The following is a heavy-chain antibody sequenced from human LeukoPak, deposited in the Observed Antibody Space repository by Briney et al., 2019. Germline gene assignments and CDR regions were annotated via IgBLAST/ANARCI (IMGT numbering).Heavy chain of an antibody. Sequence: GGSMRLSCVTSGFTFSSYSMNWVRQAPGKGLEWVSSITSSSSYIHYADSMKGRFTISRDNAKNSLYLQMNNLRAEDTAVYYCARDRRYFDTGGLGGPDYWGQGTLVTVSS. D-gene: IGHD2-8*02. CDR3: ARDRRYFDTGGLGGPDY. CDR1: GFTFSSYS. CDR2: ITSSSSYI. V-gene: IGHV3-21*01. J-gene: IGHJ4*02.